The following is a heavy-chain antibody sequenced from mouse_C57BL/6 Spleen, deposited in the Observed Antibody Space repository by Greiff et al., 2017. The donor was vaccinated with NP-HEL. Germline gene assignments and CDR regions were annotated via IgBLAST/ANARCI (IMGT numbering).Heavy chain of an antibody. J-gene: IGHJ3*01. Sequence: DVQLQESGGGLVKPGGSLKLSCAASGFTFSSYAMSWVRQTPEKRLEWVATISDGGSYTYYPDNVKGRFTISRDNAKNNLYLQMSHLKSEDTAMYYCARDTTMITRAWFAYWGQGTLVTVSA. D-gene: IGHD2-4*01. CDR2: ISDGGSYT. V-gene: IGHV5-4*01. CDR1: GFTFSSYA. CDR3: ARDTTMITRAWFAY.